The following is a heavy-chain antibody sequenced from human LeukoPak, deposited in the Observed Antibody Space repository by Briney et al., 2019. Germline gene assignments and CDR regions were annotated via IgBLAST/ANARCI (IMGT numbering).Heavy chain of an antibody. D-gene: IGHD3-22*01. V-gene: IGHV3-30*03. Sequence: GGSLRLSCAASGFTFNIHAMHWVRQAPGKGLEWVAVISYDGSKKYYADSVKGRIISSRDNAKNSLYLQMNSLRAEDTAVYYCAREVYDSSGYDYYRPAFDIWGQGTMVTVSS. CDR1: GFTFNIHA. CDR3: AREVYDSSGYDYYRPAFDI. CDR2: ISYDGSKK. J-gene: IGHJ3*02.